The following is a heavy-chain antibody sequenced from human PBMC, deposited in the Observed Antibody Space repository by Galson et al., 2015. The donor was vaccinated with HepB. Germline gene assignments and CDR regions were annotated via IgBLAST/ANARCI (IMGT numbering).Heavy chain of an antibody. CDR1: GGSINSYY. Sequence: TLSLTCTVSGGSINSYYWTWIRQSPGKGLEWVGYVFYRGSTDYNPSLKSRATISVDPSKNQFSLKLTSVTAEDTAVYYCARVSRNSSGSYHRRGAFDIWGQGTVVTVSS. D-gene: IGHD3-22*01. CDR2: VFYRGST. J-gene: IGHJ3*02. CDR3: ARVSRNSSGSYHRRGAFDI. V-gene: IGHV4-59*01.